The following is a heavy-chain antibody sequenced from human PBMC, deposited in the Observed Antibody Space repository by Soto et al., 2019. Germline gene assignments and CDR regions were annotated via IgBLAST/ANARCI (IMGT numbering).Heavy chain of an antibody. J-gene: IGHJ4*02. V-gene: IGHV3-23*01. CDR2: IGASGNT. CDR1: GFPFFTYA. Sequence: EVQLLESGGGLVQPGGPLGLPCAAPGFPFFTYAIGWFRRARGRGLEWLSGIGASGNTPYADSVKGRFTISRDNSKNTLYLQMNSLRAEDTAVYYCAKDGDPSTTTWGSFEYWGQGTLVTVSA. D-gene: IGHD4-17*01. CDR3: AKDGDPSTTTWGSFEY.